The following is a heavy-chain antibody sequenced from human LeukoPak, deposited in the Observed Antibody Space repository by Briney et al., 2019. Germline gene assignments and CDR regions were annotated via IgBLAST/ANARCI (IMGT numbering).Heavy chain of an antibody. V-gene: IGHV4-39*01. CDR1: GGSISSSSYY. CDR2: TYYSGST. J-gene: IGHJ4*02. D-gene: IGHD3-3*02. Sequence: SETLSLTCTVSGGSISSSSYYWGWIRQPPGKGLEWIGSTYYSGSTYYNPSLKSRVTISVDTSKNQFSLRLRSLTAADTAIYYCGTSDSGSIFGVVISFWGQGTLVTVSS. CDR3: GTSDSGSIFGVVISF.